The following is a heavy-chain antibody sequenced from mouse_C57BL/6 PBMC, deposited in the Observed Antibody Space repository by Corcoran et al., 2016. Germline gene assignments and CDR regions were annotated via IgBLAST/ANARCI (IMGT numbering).Heavy chain of an antibody. CDR1: GYTFTTYG. J-gene: IGHJ1*03. CDR2: INTYSGVP. CDR3: VRDSNWYFDV. Sequence: QIQLVHSGPELKKPGETVKSSCKASGYTFTTYGMTWVKQAPGKGLKWMGWINTYSGVPTHADDFKGRFAFSLETSARTAYLQINNLKNEDTATYFCVRDSNWYFDVCGTGTTVTVSS. V-gene: IGHV9-3*01. D-gene: IGHD2-5*01.